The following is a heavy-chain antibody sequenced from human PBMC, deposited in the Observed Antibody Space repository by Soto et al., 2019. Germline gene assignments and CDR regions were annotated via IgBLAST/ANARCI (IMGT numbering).Heavy chain of an antibody. CDR2: IIPFFKAA. V-gene: IGHV1-69*13. Sequence: GXSVKVSCKASAGTFSNFAINWLRQAPGQGLEWMGGIIPFFKAANYAQKFQGRVTITADDSTSTAYMDLYSLRSEDTAVYYCARDVPLNYYDGTFSYYAMDVWGQGTTVTVSS. J-gene: IGHJ6*02. CDR1: AGTFSNFA. CDR3: ARDVPLNYYDGTFSYYAMDV. D-gene: IGHD3-16*01.